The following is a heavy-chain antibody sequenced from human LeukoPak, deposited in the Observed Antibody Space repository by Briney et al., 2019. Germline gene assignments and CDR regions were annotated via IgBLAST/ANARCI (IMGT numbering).Heavy chain of an antibody. CDR3: ARARSRVIAAAQ. CDR1: GGSISSYY. D-gene: IGHD6-13*01. J-gene: IGHJ4*02. V-gene: IGHV4-59*08. Sequence: SETLSLTCTVSGGSISSYYWSWIRQPPGKGLEWIGYIYYSGSTNYNPSLKSRVTISVDTSKNQFSLKLSSVTAADTAVYYCARARSRVIAAAQWSQGTLVTVSS. CDR2: IYYSGST.